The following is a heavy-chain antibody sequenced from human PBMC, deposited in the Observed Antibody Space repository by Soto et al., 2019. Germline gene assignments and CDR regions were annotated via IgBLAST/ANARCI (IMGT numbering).Heavy chain of an antibody. D-gene: IGHD1-26*01. Sequence: TSETLSLTCTVSGGSISSSSYYWGWIRQPPGKGLEWIGSIYYSGSTYYNPSLKSRVTISVDTSKNQFSLKLSSVTAADTAVYYCARHGLRELDYWGQGTRVTVAS. V-gene: IGHV4-39*01. J-gene: IGHJ4*02. CDR3: ARHGLRELDY. CDR2: IYYSGST. CDR1: GGSISSSSYY.